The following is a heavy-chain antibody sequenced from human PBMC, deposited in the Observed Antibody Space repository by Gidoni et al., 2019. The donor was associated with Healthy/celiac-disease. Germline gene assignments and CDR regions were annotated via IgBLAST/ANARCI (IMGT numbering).Heavy chain of an antibody. Sequence: EVQLVESGGGLVQPGRSLRLSCATSGIPFDAYAMHWVRQAPGKGLEWVSGISWNSGSIGYADSVKGRFTISRDNAKNSLYLQISSLRAADTALYYCAKDISPGGAAAGGMDVWGQGTTVTVSS. CDR2: ISWNSGSI. J-gene: IGHJ6*02. V-gene: IGHV3-9*01. D-gene: IGHD6-13*01. CDR1: GIPFDAYA. CDR3: AKDISPGGAAAGGMDV.